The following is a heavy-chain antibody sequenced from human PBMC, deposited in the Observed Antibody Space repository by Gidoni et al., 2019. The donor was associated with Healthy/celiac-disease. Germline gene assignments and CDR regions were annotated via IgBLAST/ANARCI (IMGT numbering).Heavy chain of an antibody. J-gene: IGHJ4*02. D-gene: IGHD1-26*01. Sequence: QVQLQESGPGLVKPSQPLSLTCTVSGGSISTGGYYWSWFRPHPGKGLEWIGYIYYSGSTYYNPALKSRVTISVDTSKNQFSLKLSSVTAADTAVYYCARTIWKWEPAYYLDYWGQGTLVTVSS. CDR1: GGSISTGGYY. CDR3: ARTIWKWEPAYYLDY. V-gene: IGHV4-31*03. CDR2: IYYSGST.